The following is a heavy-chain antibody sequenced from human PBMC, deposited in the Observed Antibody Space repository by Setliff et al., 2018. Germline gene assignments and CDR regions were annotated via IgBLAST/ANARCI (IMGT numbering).Heavy chain of an antibody. D-gene: IGHD3-3*01. V-gene: IGHV1-3*01. J-gene: IGHJ5*02. CDR3: ARDTYIGDFWSGYYIQGRFDP. CDR2: FNAGNGNT. Sequence: GASVKVSCKASGYTFTNYAIHWVRQAPGQRLEWMGWFNAGNGNTKYSQKFQGRVTITRDTSASTAYMELSSLRSEDTAVYYCARDTYIGDFWSGYYIQGRFDPWGQGTLVTVSS. CDR1: GYTFTNYA.